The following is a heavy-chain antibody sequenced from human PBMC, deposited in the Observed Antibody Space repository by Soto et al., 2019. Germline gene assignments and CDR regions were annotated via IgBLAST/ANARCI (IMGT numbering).Heavy chain of an antibody. CDR1: GFTFSSYA. J-gene: IGHJ4*02. Sequence: LRLSCAASGFTFSSYAMSWVRQAPGKGLEWVSAISGSGGSTCYADSVKGRFTISRDNSKNTLYLQMNSLRAEDTAVYYCAKDRGIGSGQLFYFDYWGQGTLVTVSS. CDR2: ISGSGGST. CDR3: AKDRGIGSGQLFYFDY. D-gene: IGHD6-19*01. V-gene: IGHV3-23*01.